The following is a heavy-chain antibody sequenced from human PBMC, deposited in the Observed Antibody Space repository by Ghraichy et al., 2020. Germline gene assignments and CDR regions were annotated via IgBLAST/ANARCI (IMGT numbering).Heavy chain of an antibody. V-gene: IGHV3-64D*06. J-gene: IGHJ4*02. CDR1: GFTFSNYA. D-gene: IGHD3-22*01. Sequence: GGSLRLSCSASGFTFSNYAMHWVRQAPGKGLEYVLGISSNGGSTYYADSVKGRFTISRDNSKNTLYLQMSSLRAEDTALYYCVKDHGEESSGYYFFDYWGQGTLVTVSS. CDR2: ISSNGGST. CDR3: VKDHGEESSGYYFFDY.